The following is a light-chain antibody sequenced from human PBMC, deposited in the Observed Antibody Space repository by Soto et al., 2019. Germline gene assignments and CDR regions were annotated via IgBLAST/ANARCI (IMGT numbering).Light chain of an antibody. CDR3: HQYDSSPLT. CDR1: QSVSSSY. J-gene: IGKJ4*01. Sequence: EIVLTQSPGTLSLSPGERATLSCRASQSVSSSYLAWYQQKPGQAPRLLIYGASSRATGIPDRFSGSGSETNVTLNISRLEPEDFTVYYCHQYDSSPLTFGGGTNVEIK. V-gene: IGKV3-20*01. CDR2: GAS.